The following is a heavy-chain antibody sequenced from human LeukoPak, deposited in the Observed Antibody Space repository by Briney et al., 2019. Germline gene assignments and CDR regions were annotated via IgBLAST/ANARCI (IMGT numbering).Heavy chain of an antibody. CDR3: ARVLRYFDWLPHFDY. CDR2: ISYDGSNK. D-gene: IGHD3-9*01. J-gene: IGHJ4*02. Sequence: GGSLRLSCAASGFTFSSYGMHWVRQAPGKGLEWGAVISYDGSNKYYADSVKGRFTISRDNSKNTLYLQMNSLRAEDTAVYYCARVLRYFDWLPHFDYWGQGTLVTVSS. CDR1: GFTFSSYG. V-gene: IGHV3-30*03.